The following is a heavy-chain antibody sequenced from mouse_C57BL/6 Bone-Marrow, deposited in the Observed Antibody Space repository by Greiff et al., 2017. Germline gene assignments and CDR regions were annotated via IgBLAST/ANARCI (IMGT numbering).Heavy chain of an antibody. J-gene: IGHJ2*01. CDR3: ARSYYSRSYVGY. Sequence: VQLQQPGAELVKPGASVKLSCKASGYTFTSYWMHWVKQRPGQGLEWIGMIHPNSGSTNYNEKFKSKATLTVDKSSSTAYMQLRSLTSEDAAVYVCARSYYSRSYVGYWGQGTTVTVSS. D-gene: IGHD1-1*01. CDR2: IHPNSGST. V-gene: IGHV1-64*01. CDR1: GYTFTSYW.